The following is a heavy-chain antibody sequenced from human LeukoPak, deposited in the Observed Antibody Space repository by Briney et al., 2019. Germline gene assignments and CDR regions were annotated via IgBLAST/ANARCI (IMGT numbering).Heavy chain of an antibody. CDR3: AKAHCSSTSCSRADN. D-gene: IGHD2-2*01. CDR1: GFTFTRNA. CDR2: IDGSGGTT. V-gene: IGHV3-23*01. J-gene: IGHJ4*02. Sequence: GRSLRLSCAASGFTFTRNAMAWVRQAPGKGLGWVSAIDGSGGTTVYADSVKGRVTISRVQSTNTVYLQMNSLRADDTAVYYCAKAHCSSTSCSRADNWGQGTLVTVSS.